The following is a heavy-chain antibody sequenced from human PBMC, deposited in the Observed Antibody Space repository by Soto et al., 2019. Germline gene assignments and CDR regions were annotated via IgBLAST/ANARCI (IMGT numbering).Heavy chain of an antibody. CDR1: GGSIRSGGYF. J-gene: IGHJ5*02. V-gene: IGHV4-30-2*01. D-gene: IGHD1-26*01. CDR3: ASRPSGSGFDP. Sequence: PPETLSHTYAVSGGSIRSGGYFWIWIRQPPGKGLEWIGYIYHSGSTYYSPSLKSRVTISVDRSKNQFSLKLSSVTAADTAVYYCASRPSGSGFDPWGQGTLVT. CDR2: IYHSGST.